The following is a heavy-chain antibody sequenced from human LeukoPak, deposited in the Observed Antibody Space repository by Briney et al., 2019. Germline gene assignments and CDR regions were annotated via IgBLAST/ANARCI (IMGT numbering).Heavy chain of an antibody. V-gene: IGHV4-4*02. Sequence: PSGTLSLTCAVSGGSVSSNNWWSWVRQPPGKGLEWIGEIFHSGSTNYNPSLKSRVTISLDTAENQFSLKLSSVTAADTAVYFCARYGSGWYEGYFDHWGQGTRVTVSS. J-gene: IGHJ4*02. CDR3: ARYGSGWYEGYFDH. D-gene: IGHD6-19*01. CDR1: GGSVSSNNW. CDR2: IFHSGST.